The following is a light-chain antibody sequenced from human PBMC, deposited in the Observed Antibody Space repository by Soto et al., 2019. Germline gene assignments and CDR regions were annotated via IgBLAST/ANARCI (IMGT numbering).Light chain of an antibody. Sequence: EIVLTQSPATLSLSPGERATFSCRASQSVSSYLAWYQQKPGQAPRLLIYDTSNRAGGVPARFSGSGSATDFTLTINSLEPEDFAVYYCQQRSAWPLTFGGGTKVEIK. J-gene: IGKJ4*01. CDR3: QQRSAWPLT. CDR1: QSVSSY. V-gene: IGKV3-11*01. CDR2: DTS.